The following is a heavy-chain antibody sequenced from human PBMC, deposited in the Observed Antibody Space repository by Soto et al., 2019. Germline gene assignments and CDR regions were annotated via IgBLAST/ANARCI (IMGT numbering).Heavy chain of an antibody. D-gene: IGHD3-9*01. CDR1: GFTFSSYG. CDR2: ISYDGSNK. CDR3: AKDHNYYDTLTGYYMGYYYGMDV. V-gene: IGHV3-30*18. Sequence: GGSLRLSCAASGFTFSSYGMHWVRQAPGKGLEWVAVISYDGSNKYYADSVKGRFTISRDNSKNTLYLQMNSLRAEDTAVYYCAKDHNYYDTLTGYYMGYYYGMDVWGQGTTVTVSS. J-gene: IGHJ6*02.